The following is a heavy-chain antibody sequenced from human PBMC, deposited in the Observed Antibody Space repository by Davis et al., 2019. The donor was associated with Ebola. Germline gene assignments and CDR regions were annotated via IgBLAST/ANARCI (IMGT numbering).Heavy chain of an antibody. V-gene: IGHV3-11*06. Sequence: PGGSLRLSCAGSGFDFNVYYMSWIRQAPGKGLEWLLHISSSGVHIKYADSVKGRFTVFRDNVKNSVYLQMSSLRAEDTAVYFCARNRVAGDFVFDYWGQGTLATVSS. CDR3: ARNRVAGDFVFDY. CDR2: ISSSGVHI. J-gene: IGHJ4*02. D-gene: IGHD6-19*01. CDR1: GFDFNVYY.